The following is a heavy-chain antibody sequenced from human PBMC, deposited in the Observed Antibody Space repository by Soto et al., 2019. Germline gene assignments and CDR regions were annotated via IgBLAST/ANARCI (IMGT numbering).Heavy chain of an antibody. CDR3: ARFGNYKYYYGMDV. CDR1: GFTVSSNY. Sequence: EVQLVESGGGLVQPGGSLRLSCAASGFTVSSNYMSWVRQAPGKGLEWVSVIYSGGSTYYADSVKGRFTISRDNSENTLYLQMNSLRAEDTAVYYCARFGNYKYYYGMDVWGQGTTVTVSS. V-gene: IGHV3-66*01. CDR2: IYSGGST. J-gene: IGHJ6*02. D-gene: IGHD1-7*01.